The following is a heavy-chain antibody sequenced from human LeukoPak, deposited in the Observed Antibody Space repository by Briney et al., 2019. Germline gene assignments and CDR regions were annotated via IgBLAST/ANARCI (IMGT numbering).Heavy chain of an antibody. Sequence: GRSLRLSCVASGFTFSDYYMTWIRQAPGKGLEWVSYITNRGTVMQYAASVKGRFTISRDSAGNSLYLQLNSLKAEDTAVYYCTRGDWGLDYWGQGTLVTVSS. D-gene: IGHD7-27*01. J-gene: IGHJ4*02. CDR3: TRGDWGLDY. CDR2: ITNRGTVM. CDR1: GFTFSDYY. V-gene: IGHV3-11*01.